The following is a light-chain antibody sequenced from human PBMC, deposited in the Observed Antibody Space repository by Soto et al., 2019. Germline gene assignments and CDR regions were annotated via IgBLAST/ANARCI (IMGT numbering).Light chain of an antibody. J-gene: IGKJ4*01. Sequence: DIQLTQSPSFLSASVGDGVTITCRASQGIYSYLAWYQQTPGKAPKLLIYAASTLQSGVPSRFSGSGSGTEFTLTINSLQHEDFATYYCQQLNSYPLTFGGGTKVEIK. CDR3: QQLNSYPLT. CDR1: QGIYSY. CDR2: AAS. V-gene: IGKV1-9*01.